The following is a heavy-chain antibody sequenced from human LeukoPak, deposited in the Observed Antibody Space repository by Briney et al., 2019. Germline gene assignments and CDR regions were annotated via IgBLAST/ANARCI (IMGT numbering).Heavy chain of an antibody. CDR2: ISDSGETT. D-gene: IGHD3-16*01. Sequence: GGSLRLSCTASGSTFNSHAMTWVRQVPGKGLEWVSSISDSGETTHYSDSVKGRFTISRDNSKSTLYLQMNSLTAEDTAVYYCAKAPYTFSSPPFDYWGQGTLVTVSS. V-gene: IGHV3-23*01. CDR3: AKAPYTFSSPPFDY. CDR1: GSTFNSHA. J-gene: IGHJ4*02.